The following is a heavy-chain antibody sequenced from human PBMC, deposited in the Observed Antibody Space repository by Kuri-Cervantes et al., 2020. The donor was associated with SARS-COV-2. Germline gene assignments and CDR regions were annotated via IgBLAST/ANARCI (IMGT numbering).Heavy chain of an antibody. Sequence: TETLSLTCAVYGGSFSDYYWSWIRQPPGKGLEWIGYIYYSGSTYYNPSLKSRVTISVDTSKNQFSLKLSSVTAADTAVYYCARMYSINHYGMDVWGQGTTVTVSS. V-gene: IGHV4-34*01. J-gene: IGHJ6*02. D-gene: IGHD4-11*01. CDR1: GGSFSDYY. CDR3: ARMYSINHYGMDV. CDR2: IYYSGST.